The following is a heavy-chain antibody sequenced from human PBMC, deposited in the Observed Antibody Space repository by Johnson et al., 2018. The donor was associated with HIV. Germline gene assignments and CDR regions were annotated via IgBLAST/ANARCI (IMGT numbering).Heavy chain of an antibody. Sequence: QVQLVESGGGVVQPGRSLRLSCAVSGFTFSTSGMHWVRQGPGKGLAWVAVMSSDGSSKYYADSVKGRFTISRDNSRNTLYLQMNSLRAEDTAVYYCARDQAIFGVVLASDAFDIWGQGTMVTVSS. CDR2: MSSDGSSK. J-gene: IGHJ3*02. CDR3: ARDQAIFGVVLASDAFDI. V-gene: IGHV3-30*19. CDR1: GFTFSTSG. D-gene: IGHD3-3*01.